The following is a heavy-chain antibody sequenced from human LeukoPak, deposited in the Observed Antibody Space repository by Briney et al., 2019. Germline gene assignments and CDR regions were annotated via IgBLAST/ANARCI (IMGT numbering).Heavy chain of an antibody. CDR3: ARGARKGDDYGGFFDY. CDR1: GFTFSSYA. D-gene: IGHD4-23*01. V-gene: IGHV3-30*04. Sequence: GGSLRLSCAASGFTFSSYAIHWVRQAPGKGLEWVAVISYDGSYKYYADSVKGRFTFSRDNSKNTLYLQMNSLRAEDTAVYYCARGARKGDDYGGFFDYWGQGTLVTVSS. J-gene: IGHJ4*02. CDR2: ISYDGSYK.